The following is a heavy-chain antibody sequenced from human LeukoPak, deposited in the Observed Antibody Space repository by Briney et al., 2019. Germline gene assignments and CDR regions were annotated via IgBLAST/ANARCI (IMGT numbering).Heavy chain of an antibody. D-gene: IGHD3-10*01. J-gene: IGHJ1*01. V-gene: IGHV3-74*01. CDR1: GFTFSSYW. CDR2: INNDGSTT. CDR3: VRGGVTGSGTYYVLN. Sequence: GGSLRLSCAASGFTFSSYWMHWVRQVPGKGLVWVSRINNDGSTTRYADSVKGRFTISRDNAKNTVYLQMNSLRAEDTAVHYCVRGGVTGSGTYYVLNWGQGTLITVSS.